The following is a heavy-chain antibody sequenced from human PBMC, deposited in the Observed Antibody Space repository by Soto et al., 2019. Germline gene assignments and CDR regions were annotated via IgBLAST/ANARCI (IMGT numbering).Heavy chain of an antibody. CDR3: AQDLLRPGRAYGMDV. CDR2: ISYDGSNK. J-gene: IGHJ6*02. Sequence: QVQLVESGGGVVQPGRSLRLSCAASGFTFSSYGMHWVRQAPGKGLEWVAVISYDGSNKYYADSVKGRFTISRDNSKNTLYLQMSSLRAEDTAVYYCAQDLLRPGRAYGMDVWGQGTTVTVSS. V-gene: IGHV3-30*18. CDR1: GFTFSSYG.